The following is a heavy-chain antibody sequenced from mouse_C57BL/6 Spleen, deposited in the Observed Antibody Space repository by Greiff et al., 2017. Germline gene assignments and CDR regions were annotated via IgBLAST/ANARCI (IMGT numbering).Heavy chain of an antibody. CDR2: IYPGSGST. CDR1: GYTFTSYW. CDR3: HYYGSSLYYAMDY. J-gene: IGHJ4*01. V-gene: IGHV1-55*01. D-gene: IGHD1-1*01. Sequence: VQLQQPGAELVKPGASVKMSCKASGYTFTSYWITWVKQRPGQGLEWIGDIYPGSGSTNYNEKFKSKATLTVDTSSSTAYRQLSSLTSEDSAVYYCHYYGSSLYYAMDYWGQGTSVTVSS.